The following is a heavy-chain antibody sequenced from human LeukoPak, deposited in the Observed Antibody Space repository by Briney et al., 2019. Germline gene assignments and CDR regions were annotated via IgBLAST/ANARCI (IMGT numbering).Heavy chain of an antibody. V-gene: IGHV3-33*01. CDR3: ARAVAGTNALDI. CDR2: IWYDGSNK. Sequence: GGSLRLSCTASGFTFSDYGMHWVRQPPGKGLEWVAIIWYDGSNKKYEDSVKGRFTISRDNSKNTLYLQMNSLRAEDTAVYYCARAVAGTNALDIWGQGTLVTVSS. CDR1: GFTFSDYG. J-gene: IGHJ3*02. D-gene: IGHD6-19*01.